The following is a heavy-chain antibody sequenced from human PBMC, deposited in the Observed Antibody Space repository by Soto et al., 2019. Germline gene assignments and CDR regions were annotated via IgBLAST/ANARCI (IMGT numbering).Heavy chain of an antibody. CDR2: ISTSSSAI. D-gene: IGHD5-12*01. CDR1: GFTFNNYN. J-gene: IGHJ4*02. CDR3: ARGAVATIFDY. Sequence: GGSLRLSCAASGFTFNNYNMNWVRQAPGKGLEWVSSISTSSSAIYYADSVKGRFTISRDNAKGSLYLQMNSLRTEDTAVYYCARGAVATIFDYWGQGTRVTVSS. V-gene: IGHV3-21*01.